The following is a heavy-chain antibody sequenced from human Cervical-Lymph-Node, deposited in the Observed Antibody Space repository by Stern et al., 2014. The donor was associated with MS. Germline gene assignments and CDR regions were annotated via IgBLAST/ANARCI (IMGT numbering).Heavy chain of an antibody. CDR1: GGSISTFY. CDR2: IHYSGST. Sequence: QVQLQESGPGLVKLSENLSLTCTVSGGSISTFYWNWIRQSSGKGLEWIGQIHYSGSTNYNPSLKSRVTISVDTSKNQFSLNLRSVTAADTAVYFCARRDYYDSSGYYDDAFDIWGQGTMVTVSS. J-gene: IGHJ3*02. V-gene: IGHV4-59*01. CDR3: ARRDYYDSSGYYDDAFDI. D-gene: IGHD3-22*01.